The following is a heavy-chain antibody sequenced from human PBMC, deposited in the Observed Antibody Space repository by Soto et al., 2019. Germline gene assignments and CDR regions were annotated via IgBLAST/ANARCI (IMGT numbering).Heavy chain of an antibody. CDR1: GYTFTSYA. V-gene: IGHV1-3*01. J-gene: IGHJ4*02. Sequence: GASVKVSCKASGYTFTSYAMHWVRQAPGQRLEWMGWINAGNGNTKYSQKFQGRVTITRDTSASTAYMELSSLRADDTALYYCVKGEYYYDSSGYYPFDYWGQGTLVTVSS. D-gene: IGHD3-22*01. CDR2: INAGNGNT. CDR3: VKGEYYYDSSGYYPFDY.